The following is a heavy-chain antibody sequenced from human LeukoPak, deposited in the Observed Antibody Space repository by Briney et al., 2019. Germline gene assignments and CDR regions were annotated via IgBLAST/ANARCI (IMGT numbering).Heavy chain of an antibody. CDR1: GYSFTDYF. CDR3: TIVGLDYYDTSGYPP. Sequence: GATVKISCKASGYSFTDYFLHWVQQAPGKGLEWMGRVDPEDGETIYAEKFQGRVAITADTSRDTAYMELSSLRSEDTAVYYCTIVGLDYYDTSGYPPWGQGTLVTVSS. J-gene: IGHJ5*02. D-gene: IGHD3-22*01. V-gene: IGHV1-69-2*01. CDR2: VDPEDGET.